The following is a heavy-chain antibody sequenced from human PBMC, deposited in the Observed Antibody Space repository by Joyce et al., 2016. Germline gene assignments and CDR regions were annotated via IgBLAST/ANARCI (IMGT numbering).Heavy chain of an antibody. D-gene: IGHD4-17*01. V-gene: IGHV1-2*02. CDR1: GYRFSGYY. CDR3: AKTRPPVMTTKWADH. CDR2: SDPYSGGT. J-gene: IGHJ4*02. Sequence: QVQLVQSGAEVKKPGASVKVSCKASGYRFSGYYIHWVRQAPGQGLEWMGWSDPYSGGTKYAQKFQGRVTMTRDTSISTAYMELTGLRSDDTAVYFCAKTRPPVMTTKWADHWGQGTLVTVSS.